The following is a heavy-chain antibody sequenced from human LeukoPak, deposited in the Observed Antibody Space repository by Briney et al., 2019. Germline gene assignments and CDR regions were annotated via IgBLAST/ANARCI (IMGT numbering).Heavy chain of an antibody. CDR2: ISYSGTT. D-gene: IGHD3-10*01. V-gene: IGHV4-59*08. Sequence: TSETLSLTCTVSGGSMSSYYWSWLRQSPGKGLEWVGYISYSGTTNYNPSLKSRVTISLGTSKNRFSLNLTSVTAADTAVYYCARHGSGTSLALYPWGQGTLVTVSS. CDR3: ARHGSGTSLALYP. J-gene: IGHJ5*02. CDR1: GGSMSSYY.